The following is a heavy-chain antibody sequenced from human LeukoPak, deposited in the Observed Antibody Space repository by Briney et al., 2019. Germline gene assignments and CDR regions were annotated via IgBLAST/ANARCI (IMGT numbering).Heavy chain of an antibody. D-gene: IGHD2-15*01. V-gene: IGHV4-59*01. J-gene: IGHJ6*02. CDR1: GGSISSYY. CDR3: ARALLGYCSGGSCLEENPRSDVNYYYGMDV. CDR2: IYYSGST. Sequence: SETLSLTCTVSGGSISSYYWSWIRQPPGKGLEWIGYIYYSGSTNYYLSHKSRVTISVDTSKNQFSLKLSSVTAADTAVYYCARALLGYCSGGSCLEENPRSDVNYYYGMDVWGQGTTVTVSS.